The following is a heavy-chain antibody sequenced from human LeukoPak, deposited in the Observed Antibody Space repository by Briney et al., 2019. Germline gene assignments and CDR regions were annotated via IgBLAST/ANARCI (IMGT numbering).Heavy chain of an antibody. CDR3: ARGRVITIFGVATGGNWFDP. J-gene: IGHJ5*02. CDR2: INHSGST. D-gene: IGHD3-3*01. CDR1: GGSFSGYY. Sequence: PSETLSLTCAVYGGSFSGYYWSWIRQPPGKGLEWIGEINHSGSTNYNPSLKSRVTISVDTSKNQLSLKLSSVTAADTAVYYCARGRVITIFGVATGGNWFDPWGQGTWSPSPQ. V-gene: IGHV4-34*01.